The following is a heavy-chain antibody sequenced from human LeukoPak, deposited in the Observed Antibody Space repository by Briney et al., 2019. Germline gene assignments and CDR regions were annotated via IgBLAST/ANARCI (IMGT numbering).Heavy chain of an antibody. Sequence: GGSLRLSCAASGFTFSSFWMSGVRQAPGKGLEWVANIKQDGSEKYYVESVKGRFTISRDNAKNSLYLQMNSLRAEDTAVYCCTRGRGLDSWGQGTLVTVSS. CDR1: GFTFSSFW. CDR3: TRGRGLDS. D-gene: IGHD3-10*01. CDR2: IKQDGSEK. V-gene: IGHV3-7*05. J-gene: IGHJ4*02.